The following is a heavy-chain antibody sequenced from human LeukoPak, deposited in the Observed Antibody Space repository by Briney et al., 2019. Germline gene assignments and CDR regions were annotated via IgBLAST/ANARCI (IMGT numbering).Heavy chain of an antibody. J-gene: IGHJ4*02. CDR2: ISGSGGST. Sequence: PGGSLRLSCAASGFTFSSYAMSWVRQAPGKGPEWVSAISGSGGSTYYADSVKGWFTISRDNSKNTLYLQMNSLRAEDTAVYYCAILPPSSSWAPFDYWGQGTLVTVSS. V-gene: IGHV3-23*01. D-gene: IGHD6-13*01. CDR3: AILPPSSSWAPFDY. CDR1: GFTFSSYA.